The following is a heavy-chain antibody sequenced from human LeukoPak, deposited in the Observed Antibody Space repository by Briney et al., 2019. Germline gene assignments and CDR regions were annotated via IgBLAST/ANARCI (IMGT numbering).Heavy chain of an antibody. V-gene: IGHV3-30*18. Sequence: GGSLRLSCAASGFTFSSYGMHWVRQAPGKGLERVAVISYDGSNKYYADSVKDRSTISRDNSKNTLYLQMNSLRAEDTAVYYCAKDLRVAPLSSSWYFWGQGTLVTVSS. D-gene: IGHD6-13*01. CDR3: AKDLRVAPLSSSWYF. CDR2: ISYDGSNK. CDR1: GFTFSSYG. J-gene: IGHJ4*02.